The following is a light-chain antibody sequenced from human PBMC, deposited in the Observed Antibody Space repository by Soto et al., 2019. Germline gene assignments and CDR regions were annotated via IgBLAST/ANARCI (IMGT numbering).Light chain of an antibody. J-gene: IGKJ1*01. Sequence: EIVLTQSPGTLYLSPGERATLSSRASQTLSSSHLAWYQQKPGQAPRLVIYGASTRATGIADRFSGSGSGTAFTLTITRLEPEDFAVYFCHQYGSSPQTFGQGTRVEIK. CDR3: HQYGSSPQT. CDR1: QTLSSSH. V-gene: IGKV3-20*01. CDR2: GAS.